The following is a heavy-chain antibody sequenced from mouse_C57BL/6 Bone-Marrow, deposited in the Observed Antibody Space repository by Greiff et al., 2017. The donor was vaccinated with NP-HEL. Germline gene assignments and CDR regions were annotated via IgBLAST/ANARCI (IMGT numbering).Heavy chain of an antibody. J-gene: IGHJ1*03. V-gene: IGHV5-6*01. CDR1: GFPFSSYG. Sequence: VESGGDLVKPGGSLKLSCAASGFPFSSYGMSWVRQTPDKRLEWVATISSGGSYTYYPDSVKGRFTISRDNAKNTLYLQMSSLKSEDTAMYYCARPFYYYARYFDVWGTGTTVTVSS. D-gene: IGHD1-1*01. CDR3: ARPFYYYARYFDV. CDR2: ISSGGSYT.